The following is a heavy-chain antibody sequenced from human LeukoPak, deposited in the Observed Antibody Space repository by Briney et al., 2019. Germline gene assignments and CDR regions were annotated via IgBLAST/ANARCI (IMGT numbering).Heavy chain of an antibody. CDR1: GYSFTSYW. D-gene: IGHD3-16*01. J-gene: IGHJ4*02. V-gene: IGHV5-51*01. CDR3: ASVRGGPYVWLRGYYFDY. Sequence: GESLKISCKGSGYSFTSYWIGWVRQMPGKGLEWMGIIYPGDSDTRYSPSFQGQVTISADKSISTAYLQWSSLKASDTAMYYCASVRGGPYVWLRGYYFDYWGQGTLVTVSS. CDR2: IYPGDSDT.